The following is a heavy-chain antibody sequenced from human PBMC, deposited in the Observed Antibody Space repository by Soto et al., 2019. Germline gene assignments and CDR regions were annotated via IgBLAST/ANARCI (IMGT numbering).Heavy chain of an antibody. J-gene: IGHJ3*02. CDR3: TRDRCFDM. CDR1: GFNVSSNY. Sequence: EVQLVESGGGLIQPGGSLRLSCAASGFNVSSNYMSWVRQAPGKGLEWVSIISTGGNTHYADSVKGRFTISRDNSKNTVYLLMTRLRAEDTAMYYCTRDRCFDMWGQGTTVNVSS. CDR2: ISTGGNT. V-gene: IGHV3-53*01.